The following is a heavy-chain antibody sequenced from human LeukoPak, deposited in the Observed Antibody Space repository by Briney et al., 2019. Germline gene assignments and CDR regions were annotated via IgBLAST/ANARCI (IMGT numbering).Heavy chain of an antibody. CDR1: GGTFGSYA. J-gene: IGHJ4*02. V-gene: IGHV1-69*01. CDR3: ARGSGYSSGWYGLDFDY. CDR2: IIPIFGTA. Sequence: SVKVSCKASGGTFGSYAISWVRQAPGQGLEWMGGIIPIFGTANYAQKFQGRVTITADESTSTAYMELSSLRSEDTAVYYCARGSGYSSGWYGLDFDYWGQGTLVTVSS. D-gene: IGHD6-19*01.